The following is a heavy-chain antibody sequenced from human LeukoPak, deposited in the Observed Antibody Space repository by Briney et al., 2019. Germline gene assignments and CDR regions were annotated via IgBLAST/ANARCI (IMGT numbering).Heavy chain of an antibody. CDR3: ARGCRVVPGVHNVGMTSYYNGLDV. J-gene: IGHJ6*02. CDR2: INPSGGDT. CDR1: GYTLTGYY. V-gene: IGHV1-46*01. D-gene: IGHD2-2*01. Sequence: GASVKASCKASGYTLTGYYMHWVRQAPGQGLEWMGIINPSGGDTSYAQKFQGRVTTTRDTSTSTVYMEVVSLRSEDTAVYYCARGCRVVPGVHNVGMTSYYNGLDVWGQGTTVTVSS.